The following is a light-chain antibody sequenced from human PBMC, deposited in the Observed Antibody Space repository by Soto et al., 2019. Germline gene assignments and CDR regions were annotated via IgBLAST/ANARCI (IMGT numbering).Light chain of an antibody. Sequence: QSALTQPASVSGSPGQSITISCTGTSSDVGGYNYVSWYRQHPGKAPKLMIYEVSNRPSGVSNRFSGSKSGNTASLTISGLQAEDEADYYCSSYTSSSTHVVFDGGTKLTVL. CDR3: SSYTSSSTHVV. V-gene: IGLV2-14*01. J-gene: IGLJ2*01. CDR2: EVS. CDR1: SSDVGGYNY.